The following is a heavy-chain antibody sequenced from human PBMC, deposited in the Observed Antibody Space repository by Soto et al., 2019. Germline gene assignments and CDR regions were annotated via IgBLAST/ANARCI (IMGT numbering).Heavy chain of an antibody. Sequence: SETLSLTCPVSGGSISSSSYYWGWIRQPPGKGLEWIGSIYYSGSTYYNPSLKSRVTISVDTSKNQFSLKLSSVTAADTAVYYCARRVQLNNWFDPWGQGTLVTVSS. V-gene: IGHV4-39*01. CDR2: IYYSGST. D-gene: IGHD5-18*01. CDR3: ARRVQLNNWFDP. CDR1: GGSISSSSYY. J-gene: IGHJ5*02.